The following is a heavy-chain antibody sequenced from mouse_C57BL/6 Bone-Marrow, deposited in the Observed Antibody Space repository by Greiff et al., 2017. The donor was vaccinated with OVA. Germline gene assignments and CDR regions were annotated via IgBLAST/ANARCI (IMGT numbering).Heavy chain of an antibody. CDR1: GFNIKDDY. CDR3: TTYRY. CDR2: IDPENGDT. J-gene: IGHJ2*01. V-gene: IGHV14-4*01. Sequence: EVKLQESGAELVRPGASVKLSCTASGFNIKDDYMHWVKERPEQGLEWIGWIDPENGDTEYAAKFQGKATITADTSSKTVYLHLSSLTSEDAAVYYWTTYRYWYQGTALTVTS.